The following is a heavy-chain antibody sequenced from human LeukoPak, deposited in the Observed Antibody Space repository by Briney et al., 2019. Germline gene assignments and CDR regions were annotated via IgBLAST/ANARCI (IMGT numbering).Heavy chain of an antibody. Sequence: SETLSLTCTVSGGSISSYYWSWIRQPPGKGLEWIGYIYYSGSTNYNPSLKSRVTISVDTSKTQFSLKLSSVTAADTAVYYCARHDSGVIADRYNWFDPWGQGTLVTVSS. CDR2: IYYSGST. CDR3: ARHDSGVIADRYNWFDP. J-gene: IGHJ5*02. D-gene: IGHD3-10*01. CDR1: GGSISSYY. V-gene: IGHV4-59*08.